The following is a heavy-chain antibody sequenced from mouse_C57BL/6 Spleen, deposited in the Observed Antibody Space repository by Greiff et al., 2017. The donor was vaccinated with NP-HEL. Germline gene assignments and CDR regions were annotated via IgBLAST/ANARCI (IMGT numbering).Heavy chain of an antibody. CDR1: GYAFSSSW. J-gene: IGHJ2*01. V-gene: IGHV1-82*01. D-gene: IGHD2-3*01. Sequence: VKLVESGPELVKPGASVKISCKASGYAFSSSWMNWVKQRPGKGLEWIGRIYPGVGDTNYNGKFKGKATLTADKSSSTAYMQLSSLTSEDSAVYFCAREDGYYYFDYWGQGTTLTVSS. CDR2: IYPGVGDT. CDR3: AREDGYYYFDY.